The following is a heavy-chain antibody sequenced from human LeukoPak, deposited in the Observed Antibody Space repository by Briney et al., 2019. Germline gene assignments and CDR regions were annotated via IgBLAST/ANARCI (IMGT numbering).Heavy chain of an antibody. V-gene: IGHV3-7*01. J-gene: IGHJ6*02. D-gene: IGHD2-15*01. Sequence: PGGSLRLSCAASGFTFSSYWMSWVRQAPGKGLEWVANIKQDGSEKYYVDSVKGRFTISRDNAKNSLYLQMNSLRAEDTAVYYCARRLVAALDGMDVWGQGTTVTVSS. CDR3: ARRLVAALDGMDV. CDR1: GFTFSSYW. CDR2: IKQDGSEK.